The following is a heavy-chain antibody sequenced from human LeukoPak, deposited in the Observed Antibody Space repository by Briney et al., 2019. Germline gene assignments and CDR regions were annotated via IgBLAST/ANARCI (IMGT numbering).Heavy chain of an antibody. J-gene: IGHJ4*02. CDR3: ASLGQLQWPKPDRSRDFDY. CDR1: GFTFSSYW. Sequence: GGSLRLSCAASGFTFSSYWMRWVRHARGKGLEWVANIKQDGSEKYVDSVKRRFTLSRDNAKNSLYLQMNSLRAEDTAVYYCASLGQLQWPKPDRSRDFDYWGQGTLVTVSS. D-gene: IGHD6-19*01. V-gene: IGHV3-7*01. CDR2: IKQDGSEK.